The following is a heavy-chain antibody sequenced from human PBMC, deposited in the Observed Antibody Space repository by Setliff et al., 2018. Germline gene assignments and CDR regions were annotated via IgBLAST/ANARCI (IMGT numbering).Heavy chain of an antibody. Sequence: GGSFSNYYWSWIRQPPGKGLEWIGEISPVGSTNYNPSLRSRVTMSLDASKNRFSLNLTSVTAADTAVYYCARLPNYVWGSPVDYWGQGTLVTVSS. D-gene: IGHD3-16*01. CDR2: ISPVGST. CDR1: GGSFSNYY. J-gene: IGHJ4*02. V-gene: IGHV4-34*01. CDR3: ARLPNYVWGSPVDY.